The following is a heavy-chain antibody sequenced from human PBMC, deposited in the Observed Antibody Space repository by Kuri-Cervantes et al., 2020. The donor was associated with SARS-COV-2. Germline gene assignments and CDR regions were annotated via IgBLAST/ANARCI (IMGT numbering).Heavy chain of an antibody. CDR3: ARDANRITIFGVVIIPGGGDV. V-gene: IGHV3-30-3*01. CDR2: ISYDGSNK. Sequence: GESLKISCVASGFTFSSYAMHWVRQAPGKGLEWVTVISYDGSNKYYADSGKGRFTISRDNAKNSLYLQMNSLRAEDTAVYYCARDANRITIFGVVIIPGGGDVWGQGTTVTVSS. J-gene: IGHJ6*02. D-gene: IGHD3-3*01. CDR1: GFTFSSYA.